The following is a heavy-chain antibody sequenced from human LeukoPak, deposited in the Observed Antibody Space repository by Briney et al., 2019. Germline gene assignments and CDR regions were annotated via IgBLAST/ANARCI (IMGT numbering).Heavy chain of an antibody. CDR3: ARVKSFGGAAGFRWFDP. D-gene: IGHD6-13*01. Sequence: TSETLSLNCTVSGGSISSYYWSWIRQPPGKGLEWIGRTYTSGSTNYNPSLKSRVTMSVDTSKNQFSLKLSSVTAADTAVYYCARVKSFGGAAGFRWFDPWGQGTLVTVSS. J-gene: IGHJ5*02. CDR1: GGSISSYY. V-gene: IGHV4-4*07. CDR2: TYTSGST.